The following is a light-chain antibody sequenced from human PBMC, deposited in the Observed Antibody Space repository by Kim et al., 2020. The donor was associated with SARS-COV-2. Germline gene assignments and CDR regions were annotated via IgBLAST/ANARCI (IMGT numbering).Light chain of an antibody. J-gene: IGKJ4*01. CDR1: RSIRSN. Sequence: EIVMTQSPATLSVSPGERVTLSCRASRSIRSNLAWYQHKPGQPPRLLIHGASTRATGIPARFSGSGSGTEFTLTISSLQSEDFAICYCQHYNNWPPLTFGGGTKVDIK. CDR3: QHYNNWPPLT. CDR2: GAS. V-gene: IGKV3-15*01.